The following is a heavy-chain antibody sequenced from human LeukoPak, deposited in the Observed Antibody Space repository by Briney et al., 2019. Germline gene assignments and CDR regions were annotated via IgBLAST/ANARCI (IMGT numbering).Heavy chain of an antibody. Sequence: ASVKVSCKASGYTFTSYGISWVRQAPGQGLEWMGWINAYNGNTNYAQKLQGRVTMTTDTPTSTAYMELRSLRSDDTAVYYCARDWAPYDILTQNWFDPWGQGTLVTVSS. D-gene: IGHD3-9*01. CDR3: ARDWAPYDILTQNWFDP. CDR1: GYTFTSYG. V-gene: IGHV1-18*01. CDR2: INAYNGNT. J-gene: IGHJ5*02.